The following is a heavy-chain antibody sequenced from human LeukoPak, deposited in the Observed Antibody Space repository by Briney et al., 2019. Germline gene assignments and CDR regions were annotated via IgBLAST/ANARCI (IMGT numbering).Heavy chain of an antibody. D-gene: IGHD3-22*01. Sequence: SVKVSCKASGGTFSSYAISWVRQAPGQGLEWMGRIIPIFGTTNYAQKFQGRVTITTDESTSTAYMELSSLRSEDTAVYYCARHDYYDSSGYRDWGQGTLVTVSP. CDR2: IIPIFGTT. J-gene: IGHJ4*02. CDR1: GGTFSSYA. CDR3: ARHDYYDSSGYRD. V-gene: IGHV1-69*05.